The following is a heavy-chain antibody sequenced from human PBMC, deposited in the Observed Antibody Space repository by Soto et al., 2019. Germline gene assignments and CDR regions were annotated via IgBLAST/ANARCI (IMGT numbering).Heavy chain of an antibody. CDR3: AREYCSGGSCPFGWFDP. Sequence: ASVKVSCKASGGTFSSYAISWVRQAPGQGLEWMGGIIPIFGTANYAQKFQGRVTITADESTSTAYMELSSLRSEDTAVYYCAREYCSGGSCPFGWFDPWGQGTLVTVSS. J-gene: IGHJ5*02. CDR1: GGTFSSYA. CDR2: IIPIFGTA. D-gene: IGHD2-15*01. V-gene: IGHV1-69*13.